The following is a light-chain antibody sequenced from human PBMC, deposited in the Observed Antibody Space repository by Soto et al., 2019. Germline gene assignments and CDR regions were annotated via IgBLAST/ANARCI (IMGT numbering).Light chain of an antibody. Sequence: DIQMTQSPSSLSASVGDRVTITCQASQDISNYLNWYQQKPGKATKLLIYDASNLETGVPSRFSGSGSGTDFTFTISSLQPEDNATYYCQQYDNLPWTFGQGTKVEIK. CDR3: QQYDNLPWT. V-gene: IGKV1-33*01. CDR1: QDISNY. CDR2: DAS. J-gene: IGKJ1*01.